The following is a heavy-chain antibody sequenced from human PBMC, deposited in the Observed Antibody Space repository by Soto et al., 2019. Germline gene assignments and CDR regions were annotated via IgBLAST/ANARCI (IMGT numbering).Heavy chain of an antibody. Sequence: ASVNVSCKTSGYTFTIYDIHWVRQATGKGLEWMGWMNPNSGNTGPAQKFQGRVTMTEDTSTNTAYMELSSLRSEDTAVYYCATSVDFWSGYSYWGQGTLVTVSS. CDR2: MNPNSGNT. CDR1: GYTFTIYD. J-gene: IGHJ4*02. CDR3: ATSVDFWSGYSY. D-gene: IGHD3-3*01. V-gene: IGHV1-8*01.